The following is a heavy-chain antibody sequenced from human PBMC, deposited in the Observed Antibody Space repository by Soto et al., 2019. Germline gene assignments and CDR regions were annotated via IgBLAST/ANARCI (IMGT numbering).Heavy chain of an antibody. CDR2: ISAYNGNT. Sequence: QVQLVQSGAEVKKPGASVKVSCKASGYTFTSYGISWVRQAPGQGLEWMGWISAYNGNTNYAQKLQGRVTMTTDTATSTAYMELRSLRSDDTAVYYCARDGALGENHYYYGMDVWGQGTTVTVSS. CDR3: ARDGALGENHYYYGMDV. D-gene: IGHD3-16*01. J-gene: IGHJ6*02. CDR1: GYTFTSYG. V-gene: IGHV1-18*01.